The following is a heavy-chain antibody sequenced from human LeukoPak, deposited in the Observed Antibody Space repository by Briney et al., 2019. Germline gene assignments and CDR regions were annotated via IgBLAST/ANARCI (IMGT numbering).Heavy chain of an antibody. CDR1: GFTVRSNY. V-gene: IGHV3-53*01. J-gene: IGHJ6*03. D-gene: IGHD6-19*01. CDR3: ARGIGEQWMTQGGDYYYYYYMDV. CDR2: IYSGGRT. Sequence: GSLRPSCAASGFTVRSNYMTWVRQAPGKGLGWVSVIYSGGRTYYADSVKGRFTISRDNSKNTLHLQMNSLRAEDTAVYYCARGIGEQWMTQGGDYYYYYYMDVCGKGTTVTVSS.